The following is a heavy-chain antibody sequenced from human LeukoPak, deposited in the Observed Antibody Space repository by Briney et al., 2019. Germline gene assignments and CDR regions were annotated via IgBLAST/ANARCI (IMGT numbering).Heavy chain of an antibody. J-gene: IGHJ6*02. CDR2: IAYDGSNK. D-gene: IGHD3-22*01. CDR3: ARDQGVVVHGKYHYYGMDV. CDR1: GFTFSSYG. Sequence: GGSLRLSCAASGFTFSSYGIHWVRQAPGKGLEWVAAIAYDGSNKYYADSVKGRFTISRDNSKKTLYLQMNSLRAEDTAVYYCARDQGVVVHGKYHYYGMDVWGQGTTVTVSS. V-gene: IGHV3-30*03.